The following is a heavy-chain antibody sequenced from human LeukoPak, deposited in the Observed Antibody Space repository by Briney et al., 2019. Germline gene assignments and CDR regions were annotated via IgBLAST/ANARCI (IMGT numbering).Heavy chain of an antibody. J-gene: IGHJ4*02. CDR2: IKQDGSEN. V-gene: IGHV3-7*02. CDR3: ARWTYSSGWYYDY. Sequence: GGSLRLSCAASGFTFSSYWMTWVRQAPGKGLEWVANIKQDGSENRYVDSVKGRFTISRDNAQNSLYLQMNSLRAEDTAVYYCARWTYSSGWYYDYWGQGTLVTVSS. CDR1: GFTFSSYW. D-gene: IGHD6-19*01.